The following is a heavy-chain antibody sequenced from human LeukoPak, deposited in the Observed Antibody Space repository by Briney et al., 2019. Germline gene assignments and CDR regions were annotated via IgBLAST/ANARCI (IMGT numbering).Heavy chain of an antibody. CDR2: ISHTGST. J-gene: IGHJ4*02. CDR1: GGSFSAYY. D-gene: IGHD5-24*01. V-gene: IGHV4-34*01. Sequence: PSETLSLICTVYGGSFSAYYWTWIRQPPGKGLEWIGEISHTGSTNYNPSLKSRVTISVDSSQIQFSLKVRSVTAADTAVYYCAGIELATTKFAHWGQGTLVAVSS. CDR3: AGIELATTKFAH.